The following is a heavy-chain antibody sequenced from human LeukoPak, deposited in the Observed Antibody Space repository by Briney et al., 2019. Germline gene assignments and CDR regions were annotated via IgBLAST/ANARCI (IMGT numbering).Heavy chain of an antibody. CDR1: GFTFSSYG. D-gene: IGHD2-2*01. J-gene: IGHJ4*02. CDR3: VKQIAGDYCSSSSCYFDY. V-gene: IGHV3-30*02. Sequence: PGGSLRLSCAASGFTFSSYGMHWVRQAPGKGLEGVAFIRYDGRNKYYGDSVQGRFTISRDNSKNTLYLQMNSLRAEDTAVYYCVKQIAGDYCSSSSCYFDYWGQGTLVTVSS. CDR2: IRYDGRNK.